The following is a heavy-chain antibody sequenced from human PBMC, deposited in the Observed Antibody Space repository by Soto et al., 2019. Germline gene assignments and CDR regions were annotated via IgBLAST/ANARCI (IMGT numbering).Heavy chain of an antibody. J-gene: IGHJ4*02. Sequence: QVQLQQWGAGLLKPSETLSLNCAVTGGSLSGYYWSWIRQPXGKGLEWIGEVKDGGHTNYSPSLRGRVTISSDTSNNQFSLRLNSVTAADTGVYYCARGQEGVVATHWDQGSLVTVSS. CDR2: VKDGGHT. CDR1: GGSLSGYY. D-gene: IGHD5-12*01. CDR3: ARGQEGVVATH. V-gene: IGHV4-34*01.